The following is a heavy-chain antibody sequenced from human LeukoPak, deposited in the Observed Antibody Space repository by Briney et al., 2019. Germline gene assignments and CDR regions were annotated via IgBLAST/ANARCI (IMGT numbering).Heavy chain of an antibody. CDR3: ARERPQDAFDI. V-gene: IGHV5-51*01. CDR2: IYPGDSDT. CDR1: GYSFTSYW. Sequence: GESLKISCKGSGYSFTSYWIGWVRQMPGKGLEWMGIIYPGDSDTRYSPSFQGQVTISADKSITTAYLQWSSLKTSDTAMYYCARERPQDAFDIWGQGTMVTVSS. J-gene: IGHJ3*02.